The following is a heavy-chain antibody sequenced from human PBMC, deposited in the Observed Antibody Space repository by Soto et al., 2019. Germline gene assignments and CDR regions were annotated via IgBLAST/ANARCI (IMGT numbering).Heavy chain of an antibody. CDR1: CGSISSGGYY. CDR2: IYYSGST. Sequence: QVQLQESGPGLVNPSQTLSLTCTVSCGSISSGGYYWSWILQHPGTGLEWIGYIYYSGSTYYNPSLKSRVTISVDTSKNQFSLKLSSVTAADTAVYYCASDIYGDFDYWVQGTLVTVSS. J-gene: IGHJ4*02. V-gene: IGHV4-31*03. CDR3: ASDIYGDFDY. D-gene: IGHD3-10*01.